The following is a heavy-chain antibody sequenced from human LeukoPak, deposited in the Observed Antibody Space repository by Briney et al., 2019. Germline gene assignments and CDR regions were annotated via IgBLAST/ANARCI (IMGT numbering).Heavy chain of an antibody. V-gene: IGHV3-7*01. D-gene: IGHD5-12*01. J-gene: IGHJ6*03. CDR1: GFTFSSYW. Sequence: GGSLRLSCAASGFTFSSYWMNWVRQAPGEGLEWVANIKQDGSEKYYVESVKGRFTISRDNAKNSLYLQMNSLRAEDTAVYYCARAGSGYDSTSHYFYYMDVWGKGTTVTVSS. CDR3: ARAGSGYDSTSHYFYYMDV. CDR2: IKQDGSEK.